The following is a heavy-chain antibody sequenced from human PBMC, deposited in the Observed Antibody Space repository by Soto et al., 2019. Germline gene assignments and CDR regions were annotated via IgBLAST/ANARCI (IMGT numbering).Heavy chain of an antibody. V-gene: IGHV3-30-3*01. CDR2: ISYDESNK. CDR1: GFTFSSYA. J-gene: IGHJ4*02. Sequence: GGSLRLSCAASGFTFSSYAMHWVRQAPGKGLEWVAVISYDESNKYYADSVKGRFTISRDNSKNRLYLKMNSLRAEDTAVYYCARWIAVAGATKYYFDYWGQGTLVTVSS. D-gene: IGHD6-19*01. CDR3: ARWIAVAGATKYYFDY.